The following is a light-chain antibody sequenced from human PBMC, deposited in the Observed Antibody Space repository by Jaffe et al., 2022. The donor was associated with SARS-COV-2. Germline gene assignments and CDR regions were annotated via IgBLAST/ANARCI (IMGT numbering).Light chain of an antibody. CDR1: GSNIGSNT. CDR2: DNN. CDR3: AAWDDSLNGPL. J-gene: IGLJ3*02. Sequence: QSVLTQSPSASGTPGQRVIISCSGSGSNIGSNTVNWYQHLPGTAPRLLIYDNNQRPSGVPDRFSGSKSGTSASLAIRGLQSEDEADYYCAAWDDSLNGPLFGGGTKLTVL. V-gene: IGLV1-44*01.